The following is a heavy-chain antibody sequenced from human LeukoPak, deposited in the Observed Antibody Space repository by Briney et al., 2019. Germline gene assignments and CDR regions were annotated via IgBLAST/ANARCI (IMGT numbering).Heavy chain of an antibody. CDR3: ARGFPDTFDY. CDR2: TYYRSKWYN. D-gene: IGHD1-14*01. V-gene: IGHV6-1*01. Sequence: SQTLSLTCAISGDSVSDNRAAWNWIRQSPSRGLEWLGRTYYRSKWYNEYAVSVRSRITINADTSMNQFSLQLNSVTPEDTAVYYCARGFPDTFDYWGQGTLVTVSS. CDR1: GDSVSDNRAA. J-gene: IGHJ4*02.